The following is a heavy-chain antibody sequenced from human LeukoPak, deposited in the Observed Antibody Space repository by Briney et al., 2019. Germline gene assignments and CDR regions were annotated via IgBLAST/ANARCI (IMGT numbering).Heavy chain of an antibody. CDR2: ISSGSSTI. Sequence: GGSLRLSCAASGFTFSSYSMNWVRQAPGKGLEWVSYISSGSSTIYYADSVKGRFTISRDNAKNSLYLQMNSLRAEDTAVYYCARDSDSSGWLDYWGQGTLVTVSS. CDR1: GFTFSSYS. V-gene: IGHV3-48*01. D-gene: IGHD6-19*01. CDR3: ARDSDSSGWLDY. J-gene: IGHJ4*02.